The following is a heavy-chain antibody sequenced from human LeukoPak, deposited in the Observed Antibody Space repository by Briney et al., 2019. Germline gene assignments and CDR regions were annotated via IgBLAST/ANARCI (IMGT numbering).Heavy chain of an antibody. D-gene: IGHD6-13*01. CDR1: GFTFSSHA. J-gene: IGHJ4*02. CDR3: ARHGSWSFDY. CDR2: ITSGSGSNV. Sequence: GGSLRLSCAASGFTFSSHAMSWVRQAPGKGLEWVSAITSGSGSNVYYTDSLKGRFTISRDNSKKTLYLQMNSLRAEGTAVYYCARHGSWSFDYWGQGTLVTVSA. V-gene: IGHV3-23*01.